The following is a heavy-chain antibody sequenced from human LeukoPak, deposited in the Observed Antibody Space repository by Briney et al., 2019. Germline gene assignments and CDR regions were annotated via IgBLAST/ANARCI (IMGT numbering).Heavy chain of an antibody. V-gene: IGHV4-59*08. CDR2: IYYSGST. CDR1: GGSISSYY. CDR3: ARLRYSYGYSYYFDY. Sequence: SETLSLTCTVSGGSISSYYWSWIRQPPGKGLEWIGYIYYSGSTNYNPSLKSRVTISVDTSKNQFSLKLSSVTAADTAVYYCARLRYSYGYSYYFDYWGLGTLVTVSS. J-gene: IGHJ4*02. D-gene: IGHD5-18*01.